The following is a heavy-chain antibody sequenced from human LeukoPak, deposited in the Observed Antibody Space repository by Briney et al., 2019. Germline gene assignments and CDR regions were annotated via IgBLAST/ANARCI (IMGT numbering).Heavy chain of an antibody. Sequence: ASVKVSCKASGYTFTNYPMHWVRQAPGQRLEWMGWVNAGNGDTKYSQKFQGRVTITRDTSANTAYMEVSSLRSEDTALYYCARGNQYYYGSGSYPPLDFWGQGTLVTVSS. CDR3: ARGNQYYYGSGSYPPLDF. CDR2: VNAGNGDT. V-gene: IGHV1-3*01. J-gene: IGHJ4*02. D-gene: IGHD3-10*01. CDR1: GYTFTNYP.